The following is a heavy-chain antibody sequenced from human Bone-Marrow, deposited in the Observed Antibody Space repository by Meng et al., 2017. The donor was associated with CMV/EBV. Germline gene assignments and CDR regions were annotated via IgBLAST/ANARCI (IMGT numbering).Heavy chain of an antibody. CDR3: ARVDDFWTIDY. CDR2: ISAYNGNT. CDR1: GYTFTSYD. V-gene: IGHV1-18*01. Sequence: ASVKVSCKASGYTFTSYDINWVRQAPGQGLEWMGWISAYNGNTNYAQKLQGRVTMTTDTSTSTAYMELRSLRSDDTAVYYCARVDDFWTIDYWGQGTLVTVSS. J-gene: IGHJ4*02. D-gene: IGHD3-3*01.